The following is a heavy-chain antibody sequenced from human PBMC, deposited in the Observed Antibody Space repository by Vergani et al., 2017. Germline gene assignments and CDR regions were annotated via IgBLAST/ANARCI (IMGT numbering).Heavy chain of an antibody. CDR3: ARRLLRGYSYGSFDY. V-gene: IGHV4-39*01. CDR2: IYYSGST. CDR1: GGSISSSSYY. Sequence: QLQLQESGPGLVKPSETLSLTCTVSGGSISSSSYYWGWIRQPPGKGLEWIGSIYYSGSTYYNPSLKSRVTISVDTSKNQFSLKLSSVTAADTALYYCARRLLRGYSYGSFDYWGQGTLVTVSS. D-gene: IGHD5-18*01. J-gene: IGHJ4*02.